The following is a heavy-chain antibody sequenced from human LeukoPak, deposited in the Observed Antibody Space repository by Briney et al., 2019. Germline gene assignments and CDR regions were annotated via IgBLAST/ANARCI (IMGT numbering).Heavy chain of an antibody. V-gene: IGHV3-23*01. CDR3: AKAPLTTVEDYFDY. CDR2: ISGSGGST. D-gene: IGHD4-4*01. Sequence: GGPLRLSCAASGFTFSSYAMSWARQAPGKGLEWASAISGSGGSTYYADSVKGRFTISRDNSKNTLYLQMNSLRAEDTAVYYCAKAPLTTVEDYFDYWGQGTLVTVSS. CDR1: GFTFSSYA. J-gene: IGHJ4*02.